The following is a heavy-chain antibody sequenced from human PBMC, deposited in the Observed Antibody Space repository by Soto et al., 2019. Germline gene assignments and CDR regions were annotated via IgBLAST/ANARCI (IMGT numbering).Heavy chain of an antibody. D-gene: IGHD3-22*01. Sequence: SVKVSCKASGGTFSRYAISWVRQAPGQGLEWMGGIIPIFGTANYAQKFQGRVTITADESTSTAYMELSSLRSEDTAVYYCARASLDSSGYYDYYYGMDVWGQGTTVTVSS. CDR2: IIPIFGTA. J-gene: IGHJ6*02. V-gene: IGHV1-69*13. CDR3: ARASLDSSGYYDYYYGMDV. CDR1: GGTFSRYA.